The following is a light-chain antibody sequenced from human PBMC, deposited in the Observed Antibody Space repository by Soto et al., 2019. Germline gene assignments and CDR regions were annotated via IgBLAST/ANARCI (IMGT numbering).Light chain of an antibody. J-gene: IGKJ5*01. CDR2: LGS. CDR3: MQALQSIT. V-gene: IGKV2-28*01. CDR1: QSLLHTNGYNY. Sequence: DIVMTQSPLSLPVTPGEPASISCRSNQSLLHTNGYNYLDWYMQKPGQSPQLLIYLGSNRASGVPDRSSGSGSATHFTLKISRVEAADLGVYYCMQALQSITFGQGSRME.